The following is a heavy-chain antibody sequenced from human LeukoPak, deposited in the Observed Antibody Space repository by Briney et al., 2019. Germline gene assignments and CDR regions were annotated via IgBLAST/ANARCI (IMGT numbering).Heavy chain of an antibody. J-gene: IGHJ4*02. Sequence: ASVKVSCKASGYTFTSYDINWVRQATGQGLEWMGWMNPNSGNTGYAQKFQGRATMTRNTSISTAYMELSSLRSEDTAVYYCARGGYDSSGYYPFDYWGQGTLVTVSS. D-gene: IGHD3-22*01. CDR1: GYTFTSYD. CDR3: ARGGYDSSGYYPFDY. V-gene: IGHV1-8*01. CDR2: MNPNSGNT.